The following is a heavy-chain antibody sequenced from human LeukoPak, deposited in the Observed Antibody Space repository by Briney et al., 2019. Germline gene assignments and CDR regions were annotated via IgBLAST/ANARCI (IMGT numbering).Heavy chain of an antibody. Sequence: SVKVFCKASGGTFSSYAISWVRQAPGQGLEWMGGIIPIFGTANYAQKFQGRVTITADESTSTAYMELSSLRSEDTAVYYCARSRDGYKPGGYLEYFDYWGQGTLVTVSS. CDR2: IIPIFGTA. CDR3: ARSRDGYKPGGYLEYFDY. CDR1: GGTFSSYA. J-gene: IGHJ4*02. V-gene: IGHV1-69*13. D-gene: IGHD5-24*01.